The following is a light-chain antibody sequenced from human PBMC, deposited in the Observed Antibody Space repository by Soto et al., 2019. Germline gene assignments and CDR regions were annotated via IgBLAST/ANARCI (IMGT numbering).Light chain of an antibody. CDR2: AAS. V-gene: IGKV1-39*01. CDR1: QNIADF. CDR3: QQTSRNPQT. Sequence: DVQMTQSPSSLSASVGDRVTITCRASQNIADFLNWYQQKSGKAPKLLIYAASRLQTGVPSRFSGSRSETDFTLTINSLQPEDFATYYCQQTSRNPQTFGKGNKFEIK. J-gene: IGKJ1*01.